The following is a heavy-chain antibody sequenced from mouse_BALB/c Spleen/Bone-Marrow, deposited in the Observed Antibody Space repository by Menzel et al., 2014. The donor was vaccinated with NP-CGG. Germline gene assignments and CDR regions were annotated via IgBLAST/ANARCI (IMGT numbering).Heavy chain of an antibody. D-gene: IGHD1-1*01. Sequence: VQLQQSGAELVKPGASVKLSCKASGYTFTEYIIHWVKYNEKFKDKATLTADKSSSTVYMELSRLTSEDSAVYFCARHEDYGSSYYYAMDYWGQGTSVTVSS. V-gene: IGHV1-62-2*01. CDR1: GYTFT. J-gene: IGHJ4*01. CDR3: ARHEDYGSSYYYAMDY. CDR2: IHWV.